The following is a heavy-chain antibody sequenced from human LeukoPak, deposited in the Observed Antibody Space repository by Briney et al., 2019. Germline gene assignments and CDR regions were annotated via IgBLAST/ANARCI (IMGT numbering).Heavy chain of an antibody. CDR2: ISASGGGT. V-gene: IGHV3-23*01. J-gene: IGHJ4*02. D-gene: IGHD4-23*01. CDR3: AKEVTPGALLYGPFDY. Sequence: PGGSLRLSCAASEFIFSSYGMSWVRQAPGKGLEWVSAISASGGGTYYADSAKGRFTISRDNSRNTLYLQMNSLRAEDTAIYYCAKEVTPGALLYGPFDYWGQGTLVTVSS. CDR1: EFIFSSYG.